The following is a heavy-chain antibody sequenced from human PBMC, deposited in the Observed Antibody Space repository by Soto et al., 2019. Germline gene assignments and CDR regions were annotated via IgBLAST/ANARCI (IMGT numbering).Heavy chain of an antibody. V-gene: IGHV4-39*07. CDR3: ARGPVGRYELNFDY. Sequence: SETLSLTCTVSGGSISSSSYYWGWIRQPPGKGLEWIGSIYYSGSAYYNPSLKSRVTISVDTSKNQFSLKLSSVTAADTAMYYCARGPVGRYELNFDYWGQGTLVTVSS. D-gene: IGHD5-12*01. CDR1: GGSISSSSYY. CDR2: IYYSGSA. J-gene: IGHJ4*02.